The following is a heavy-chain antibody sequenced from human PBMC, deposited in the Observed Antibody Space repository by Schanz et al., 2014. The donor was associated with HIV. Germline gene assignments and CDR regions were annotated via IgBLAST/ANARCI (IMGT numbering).Heavy chain of an antibody. CDR3: AKDWRLEQWLVGGPQDY. Sequence: EVQLLESGGGLVEPGGSLRLSCAASGFTFSSNAMSWVRQAPGKGLEWVSAISGTGGSTYYADSVKGRFTISRDNSRNTLYLQMNSLRAEDTAVYCCAKDWRLEQWLVGGPQDYWGQGTLVPVSS. V-gene: IGHV3-23*01. CDR2: ISGTGGST. CDR1: GFTFSSNA. D-gene: IGHD6-19*01. J-gene: IGHJ4*02.